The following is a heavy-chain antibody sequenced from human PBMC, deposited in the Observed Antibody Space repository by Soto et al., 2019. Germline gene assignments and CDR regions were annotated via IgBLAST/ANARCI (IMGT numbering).Heavy chain of an antibody. V-gene: IGHV3-11*01. CDR1: GFTFSDYY. D-gene: IGHD2-2*01. CDR2: ISSSGSTI. Sequence: GGSLILSCAASGFTFSDYYMSWIRQAPGKGLEWVSYISSSGSTIYYADSVKGRFTISRDNAKNSLYLQMNSLRAEDTAVYYCARAGGYCSSTSCRFDPWGQGTLVTVSS. J-gene: IGHJ5*02. CDR3: ARAGGYCSSTSCRFDP.